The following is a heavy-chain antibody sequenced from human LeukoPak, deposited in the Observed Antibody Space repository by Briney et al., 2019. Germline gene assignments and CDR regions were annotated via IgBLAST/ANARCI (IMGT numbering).Heavy chain of an antibody. V-gene: IGHV3-7*03. CDR1: GFSFSSYW. D-gene: IGHD2-2*01. CDR2: IRPDGSQK. J-gene: IGHJ6*02. CDR3: ARDFQPRYCSSSSCSPA. Sequence: GGSLRLSCAVSGFSFSSYWMSWVRQAPGEGLEWVANIRPDGSQKYYVDSARGRFTISRDNAKSSLYLQMSSLRPEDTATYYCARDFQPRYCSSSSCSPAWGQGTTVTVSS.